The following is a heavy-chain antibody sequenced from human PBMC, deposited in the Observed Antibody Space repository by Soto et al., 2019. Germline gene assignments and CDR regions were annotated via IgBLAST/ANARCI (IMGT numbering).Heavy chain of an antibody. CDR1: GGTFSSYT. J-gene: IGHJ4*02. D-gene: IGHD3-22*01. V-gene: IGHV1-69*02. Sequence: QVQLVQSGAEVKKPGSSVKVSCKASGGTFSSYTISWVRQAPGQGLEWMGRIIPILGIANYAQKFQGRVTISAEKSTSTAYMELSGLGSEDTAVYYCARDYYDSSGYYYSRGNFDYWGQGTLVTVSS. CDR3: ARDYYDSSGYYYSRGNFDY. CDR2: IIPILGIA.